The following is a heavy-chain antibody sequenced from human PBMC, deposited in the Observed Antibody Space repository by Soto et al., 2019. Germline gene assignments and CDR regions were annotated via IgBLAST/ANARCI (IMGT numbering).Heavy chain of an antibody. J-gene: IGHJ4*02. CDR2: IYYSGST. V-gene: IGHV4-31*03. CDR3: ARDKSLALDY. CDR1: GGSISSGGYY. D-gene: IGHD3-16*01. Sequence: PSETLSLTCTVSGGSISSGGYYWSWIRQHPGKGLEWIGYIYYSGSTYYNPSLKSRVTISVDTSKNQFSLKLSSVTAADTAVYYCARDKSLALDYWGQENLVTVSS.